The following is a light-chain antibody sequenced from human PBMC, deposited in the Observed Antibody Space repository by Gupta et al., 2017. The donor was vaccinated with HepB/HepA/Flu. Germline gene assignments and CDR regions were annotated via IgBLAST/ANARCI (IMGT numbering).Light chain of an antibody. CDR3: QQYYSFPWT. CDR1: QGISSY. V-gene: IGKV1D-8*01. CDR2: AAS. Sequence: VIWMTQSPSLLSASTGDRVTICCRRSQGISSYLAWYQQKPGKAPELLIYAASTLQSGVPSRFSGSGSGTDFTLAISGLQSEDFAAYYCQQYYSFPWTFGQGTKVEIK. J-gene: IGKJ1*01.